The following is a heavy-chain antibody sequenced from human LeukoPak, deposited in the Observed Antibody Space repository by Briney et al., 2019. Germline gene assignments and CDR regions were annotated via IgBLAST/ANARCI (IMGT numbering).Heavy chain of an antibody. J-gene: IGHJ4*02. CDR2: IIPIFGTA. CDR3: ARVSELYRAFDY. Sequence: ASVKVSCKASGGTFSSYAISWVRQAPGQGLEWMGGIIPIFGTANYAQKFQGRVTITADESTSTAYMELSSLRSEDTAVYYCARVSELYRAFDYWGQGTLVTVSS. V-gene: IGHV1-69*13. CDR1: GGTFSSYA. D-gene: IGHD2-8*01.